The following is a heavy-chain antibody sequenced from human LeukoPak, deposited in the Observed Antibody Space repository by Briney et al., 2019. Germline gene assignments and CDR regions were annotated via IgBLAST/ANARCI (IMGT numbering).Heavy chain of an antibody. J-gene: IGHJ3*02. Sequence: PSETLSLTCTVYGGSISSSSYYWGWIRQPPGKGLEWIGSIYYSGSTYYNPSLKSRVTISVDTSKNQFSLKLSSVTAADTAVYYCAETSYYRDAFDIWGQGTMVTVSS. CDR1: GGSISSSSYY. CDR3: AETSYYRDAFDI. V-gene: IGHV4-39*01. D-gene: IGHD1-26*01. CDR2: IYYSGST.